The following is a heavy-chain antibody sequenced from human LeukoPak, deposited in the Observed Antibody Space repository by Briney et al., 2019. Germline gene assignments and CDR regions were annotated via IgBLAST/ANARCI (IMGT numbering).Heavy chain of an antibody. Sequence: GGSLRLSCAASGFTFSDYWMTWVRQAPGKGLVWVANIKQDGSDKHYVDSVKGRFIISRDNAKNSLYLQMNSLRAEDTAVYYCARAGYTYITLYYWGQGTLVTVSS. J-gene: IGHJ4*02. CDR2: IKQDGSDK. V-gene: IGHV3-7*01. CDR1: GFTFSDYW. D-gene: IGHD5-18*01. CDR3: ARAGYTYITLYY.